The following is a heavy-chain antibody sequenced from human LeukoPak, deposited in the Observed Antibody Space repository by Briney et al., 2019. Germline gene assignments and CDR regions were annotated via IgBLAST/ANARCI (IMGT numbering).Heavy chain of an antibody. J-gene: IGHJ6*03. V-gene: IGHV1-69*13. CDR3: ARGGYYGSGRGYYYMDV. CDR1: GGTFSSYA. Sequence: SVKVSCKASGGTFSSYAISWVRQAPGQGLEWMGGIIPIFGTANYAQKFQGRVTITADESTSTAYMELSSLRSEDTAVYYCARGGYYGSGRGYYYMDVWGKGTTVTISS. CDR2: IIPIFGTA. D-gene: IGHD3-10*01.